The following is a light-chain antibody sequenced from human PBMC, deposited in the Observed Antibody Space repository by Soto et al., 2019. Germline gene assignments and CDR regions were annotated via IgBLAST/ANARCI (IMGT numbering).Light chain of an antibody. Sequence: SVLTQPASVSGSPGRSITISCTGTSSDVGGYNYVSWYQQHPGKAPKLMIYEVSNRPSGVSNRFSGSKSGNTASLTISGLQAEDEADYYCSSYTSSSTLFGTGTKAT. CDR1: SSDVGGYNY. J-gene: IGLJ1*01. V-gene: IGLV2-14*01. CDR2: EVS. CDR3: SSYTSSSTL.